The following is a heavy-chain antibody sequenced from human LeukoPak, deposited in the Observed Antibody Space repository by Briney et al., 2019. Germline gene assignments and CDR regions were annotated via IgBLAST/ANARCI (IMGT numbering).Heavy chain of an antibody. J-gene: IGHJ4*02. Sequence: PSETLSLTRTVSGGSISSSVYYWGWIRQPPGKGLEWIGSIYYSGNTYQNPSLKSRVTISVDTSKNQFSLKLNSVTAADTAVYYCARRRTSLLGYCSTGSCHLFDYWGQGTLVTVSS. V-gene: IGHV4-39*01. CDR1: GGSISSSVYY. CDR2: IYYSGNT. CDR3: ARRRTSLLGYCSTGSCHLFDY. D-gene: IGHD2-15*01.